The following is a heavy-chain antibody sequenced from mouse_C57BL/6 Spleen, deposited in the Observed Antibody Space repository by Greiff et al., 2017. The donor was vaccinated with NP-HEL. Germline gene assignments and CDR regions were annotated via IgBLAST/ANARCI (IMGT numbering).Heavy chain of an antibody. CDR3: ASYDGYYDPLDY. CDR1: GYTFTDYN. CDR2: INPNNGGT. J-gene: IGHJ2*01. Sequence: EVQLQQSGPELVKPGASVKMSCKASGYTFTDYNMHWVKQSHGKSLEWIGYINPNNGGTSYNQKFKGKATLTVNKSSSTAYMELRSLTSEDSAVYYCASYDGYYDPLDYWGQGTTLTVSS. D-gene: IGHD2-3*01. V-gene: IGHV1-22*01.